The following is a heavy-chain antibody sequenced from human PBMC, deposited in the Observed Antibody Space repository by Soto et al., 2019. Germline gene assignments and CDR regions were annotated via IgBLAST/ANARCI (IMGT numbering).Heavy chain of an antibody. CDR2: VSSGGGT. Sequence: EVELLESGGGLVQPEGSLRLSCAASGFTFSTYAMGWVRQAPGKGLEWVSVVSSGGGTHYADSVKGRFTVSRDNSTNTLSLQMNRLRADDTALYYCAKRRGAGGQFDYWGQGALVTVSS. D-gene: IGHD2-15*01. CDR3: AKRRGAGGQFDY. V-gene: IGHV3-23*01. CDR1: GFTFSTYA. J-gene: IGHJ4*02.